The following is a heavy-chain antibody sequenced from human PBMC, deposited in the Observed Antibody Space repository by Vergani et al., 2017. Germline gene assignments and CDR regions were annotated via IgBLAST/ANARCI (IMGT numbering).Heavy chain of an antibody. CDR1: GGSFSGYY. V-gene: IGHV4-34*01. J-gene: IGHJ4*02. D-gene: IGHD2-15*01. CDR3: ARGPARWSPFDY. CDR2: INHSGST. Sequence: QVQLQQWGAGLLKPSETLSLTCAVYGGSFSGYYWSWIRQPPGKGLEWIGEINHSGSTNYNPSLKSRVTVSVDTYKNQFSLKLSSVTAAATAVFYCARGPARWSPFDYWGQGTLVTVSS.